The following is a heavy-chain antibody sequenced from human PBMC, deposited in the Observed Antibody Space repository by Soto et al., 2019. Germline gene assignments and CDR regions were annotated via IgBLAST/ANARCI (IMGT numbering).Heavy chain of an antibody. D-gene: IGHD1-26*01. CDR1: GFTFSSYG. Sequence: QVQLVESGGGVVQPGRSLRLSCAASGFTFSSYGMHWVRQAPGKGLEWVAVIWYDGSNKYYADSVKGRFTISRDNSKNTLYLQMNSLRAEDTAVYYCARGKWELTTAVDYWGQGTLVTVS. CDR2: IWYDGSNK. J-gene: IGHJ4*02. CDR3: ARGKWELTTAVDY. V-gene: IGHV3-33*01.